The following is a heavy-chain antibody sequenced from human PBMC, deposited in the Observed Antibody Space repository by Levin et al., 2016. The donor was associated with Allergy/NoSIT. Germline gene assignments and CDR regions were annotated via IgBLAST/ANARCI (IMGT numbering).Heavy chain of an antibody. CDR3: ARGSPQEEEFGELSHNPPDYYYGMDV. V-gene: IGHV1-69*01. D-gene: IGHD3-10*01. Sequence: WVRQAPGQGLEWMGGIIPIFGTANYAQKFQGRVTITADESTSTAYMELSSLRSEDTAVYYCARGSPQEEEFGELSHNPPDYYYGMDVWGQGTTVTVSS. J-gene: IGHJ6*02. CDR2: IIPIFGTA.